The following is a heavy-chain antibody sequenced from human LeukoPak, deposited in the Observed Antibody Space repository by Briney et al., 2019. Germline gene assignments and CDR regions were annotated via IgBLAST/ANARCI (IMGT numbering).Heavy chain of an antibody. CDR1: GFTFSTYW. CDR2: IKPDGSEK. J-gene: IGHJ4*02. CDR3: ARESGDSGYAFDY. V-gene: IGHV3-7*01. D-gene: IGHD5-12*01. Sequence: GGSLRLSCTASGFTFSTYWMGWVRQAPGKGLEWVAKIKPDGSEKDHVDSVKGRFTISRDNAKNSLYLQMNSLRAEDTAVYYCARESGDSGYAFDYWGQGTLVTVSS.